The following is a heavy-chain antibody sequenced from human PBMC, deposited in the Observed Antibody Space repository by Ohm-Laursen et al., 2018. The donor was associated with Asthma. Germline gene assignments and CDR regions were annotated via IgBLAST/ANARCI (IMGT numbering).Heavy chain of an antibody. J-gene: IGHJ6*02. CDR3: AIEELIPLRVSGMDV. CDR1: GYIFPNYK. D-gene: IGHD3-10*01. CDR2: INPKTGKA. Sequence: ASVKVSCKTSGYIFPNYKMNWVRRAPGQGLEWMGWINPKTGKATYAQGFTGRFVFSFDTSVSTAYLQITNLKSEDTAVYFCAIEELIPLRVSGMDVWGQGTAVSVSS. V-gene: IGHV7-4-1*02.